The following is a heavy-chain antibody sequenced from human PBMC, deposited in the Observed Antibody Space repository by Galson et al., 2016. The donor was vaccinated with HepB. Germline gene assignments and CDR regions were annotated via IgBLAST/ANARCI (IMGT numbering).Heavy chain of an antibody. Sequence: SLRLSCADSESTFGNHWVYWVRQAPGKGLVWVSKINRDGSGTAYADSVKGRFTISRDNAKNTLYLQMNSLRAADTALYYCARGGTPSGLDIWGQGTMVTVSS. CDR2: INRDGSGT. CDR1: ESTFGNHW. CDR3: ARGGTPSGLDI. D-gene: IGHD3-16*01. V-gene: IGHV3-74*03. J-gene: IGHJ3*02.